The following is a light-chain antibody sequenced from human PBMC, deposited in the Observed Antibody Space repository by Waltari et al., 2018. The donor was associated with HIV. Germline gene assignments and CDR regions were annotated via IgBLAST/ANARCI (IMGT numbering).Light chain of an antibody. CDR1: SSNIGSNT. Sequence: QSVLTQPPSASGTPGQRVTISCSGSSSNIGSNTVNWYQQLPGTAPKLLIYSNYQRPSGDPDRVSGSKSGTSASLAISGLHAEDEADYYCAAWDDSLNGVVFGGGTKLTVL. CDR3: AAWDDSLNGVV. CDR2: SNY. V-gene: IGLV1-44*01. J-gene: IGLJ2*01.